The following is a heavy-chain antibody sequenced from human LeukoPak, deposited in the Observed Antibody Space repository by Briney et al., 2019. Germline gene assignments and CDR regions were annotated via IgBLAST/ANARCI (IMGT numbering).Heavy chain of an antibody. J-gene: IGHJ4*02. CDR3: ASAVRSFDWLPNTFFDS. CDR1: GFTFSRYS. V-gene: IGHV3-21*01. CDR2: ISTSGIYI. Sequence: PGGSLRLSCAASGFTFSRYSMNWVRQAPGTGLEWVSSISTSGIYIYYADSVKGRFTISRDNAKNSLYLQMNGLRAEDTAVYYCASAVRSFDWLPNTFFDSWGQGTLVTVSS. D-gene: IGHD3-9*01.